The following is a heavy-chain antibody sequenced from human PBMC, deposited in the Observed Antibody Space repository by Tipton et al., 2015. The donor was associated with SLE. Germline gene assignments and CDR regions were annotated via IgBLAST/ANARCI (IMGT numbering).Heavy chain of an antibody. D-gene: IGHD1-1*01. CDR1: GGSIGSFY. J-gene: IGHJ4*02. CDR2: IDYTANP. CDR3: ARSWNDAPPDLGY. V-gene: IGHV4-59*01. Sequence: TLSLTCTVSGGSIGSFYWSWIRQPPGKGMEWIGNIDYTANPNYSPSLKSRVTISIDTSTNHFSLKLRSVTAADTAVYYCARSWNDAPPDLGYVGQGTLVIVSS.